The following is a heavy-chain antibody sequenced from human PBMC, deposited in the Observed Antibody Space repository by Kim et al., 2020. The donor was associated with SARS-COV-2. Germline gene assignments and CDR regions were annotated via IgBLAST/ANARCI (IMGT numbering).Heavy chain of an antibody. CDR2: ISWNSGSI. Sequence: GGSLRLSCAASGFTFDDYAMHWVRQAPGKGLEWVSGISWNSGSIGYADSVKGRFTISRDNAKNSLYLQMNSLRAEDTALYYCAKDLTPDSGTTGPFDYWGQGTLVTVSS. D-gene: IGHD1-26*01. J-gene: IGHJ4*02. V-gene: IGHV3-9*01. CDR1: GFTFDDYA. CDR3: AKDLTPDSGTTGPFDY.